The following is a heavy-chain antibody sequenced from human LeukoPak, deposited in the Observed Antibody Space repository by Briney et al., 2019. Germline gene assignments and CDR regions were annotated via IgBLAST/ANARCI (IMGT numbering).Heavy chain of an antibody. CDR1: GGSISSGGYY. CDR2: IYHSGST. Sequence: KASETLSLTCTVSGGSISSGGYYWSWIRQPPGKGLEWIGYIYHSGSTYYNPSLKSRVTISVDMSKNQFSLKLSSVTAADTAVYYCATLSLGLPNYFDYWGQGTLVTVSS. D-gene: IGHD5-18*01. V-gene: IGHV4-30-2*01. CDR3: ATLSLGLPNYFDY. J-gene: IGHJ4*02.